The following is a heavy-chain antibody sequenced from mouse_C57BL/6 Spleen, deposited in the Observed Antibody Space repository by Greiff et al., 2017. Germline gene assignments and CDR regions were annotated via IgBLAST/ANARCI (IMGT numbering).Heavy chain of an antibody. D-gene: IGHD3-1*01. Sequence: QVQLKESGAELVRPGASVKLSCKASGYTFTDYYINWVKQRPGQGLEWIARIYPGSGNTYYNEKFKGKATLTAEKSSSTAYMQLSSLTSEDSAVYFCARLRARDGGFDYWGQGTTLTVSS. J-gene: IGHJ2*01. CDR1: GYTFTDYY. V-gene: IGHV1-76*01. CDR3: ARLRARDGGFDY. CDR2: IYPGSGNT.